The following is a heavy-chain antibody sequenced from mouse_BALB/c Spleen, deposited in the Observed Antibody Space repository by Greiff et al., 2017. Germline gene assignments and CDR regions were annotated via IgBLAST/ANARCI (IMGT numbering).Heavy chain of an antibody. V-gene: IGHV1-67*01. CDR3: ARSQGSYYYGSSFYYYAMDY. D-gene: IGHD1-1*01. J-gene: IGHJ4*01. CDR2: ISTYNGNT. Sequence: VQLQQSGPEVVRPGVSVKITCKGSGYTFTDYAMHWVKQSHAKSLEWIGVISTYNGNTNYNQKFKGKATMTVDKSSSTAYMELARLTSEDSAIYYCARSQGSYYYGSSFYYYAMDYWGQGTSVTVSS. CDR1: GYTFTDYA.